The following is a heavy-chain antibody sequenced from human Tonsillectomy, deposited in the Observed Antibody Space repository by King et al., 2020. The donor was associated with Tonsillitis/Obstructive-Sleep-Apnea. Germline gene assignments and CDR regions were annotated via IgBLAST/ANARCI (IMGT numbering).Heavy chain of an antibody. Sequence: VQLVESGGGLIQPGGSLRLSCAASGFTVSSNYMSWVRQAPGKGLEGVSIIYSDDSTYYADSVKGRFTISGDNSKNTLYLQMNSLRAEDTAVYYCARSRDSSGQYFDLWGRGTLVTVSS. D-gene: IGHD6-19*01. CDR1: GFTVSSNY. CDR3: ARSRDSSGQYFDL. V-gene: IGHV3-53*01. CDR2: IYSDDST. J-gene: IGHJ2*01.